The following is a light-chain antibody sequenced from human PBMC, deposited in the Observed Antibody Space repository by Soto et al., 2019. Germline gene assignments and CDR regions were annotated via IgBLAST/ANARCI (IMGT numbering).Light chain of an antibody. CDR3: CSYAESYTVG. V-gene: IGLV2-11*01. Sequence: QSALTQPRSVSGSPGQSVTISCTGTDSDIGGSNHVSWYQHHPDKAPKVIIYDVTKRPSGVPGRFSGSKSGNTASLTISGLQAEDGADYYCCSYAESYTVGFGTGTKVTVL. CDR2: DVT. CDR1: DSDIGGSNH. J-gene: IGLJ1*01.